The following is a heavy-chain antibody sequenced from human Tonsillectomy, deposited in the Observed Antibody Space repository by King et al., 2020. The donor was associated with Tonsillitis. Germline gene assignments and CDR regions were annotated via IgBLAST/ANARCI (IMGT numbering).Heavy chain of an antibody. J-gene: IGHJ3*02. CDR1: GFTFDDYA. CDR2: ISWNSGSI. V-gene: IGHV3-9*01. D-gene: IGHD3-10*01. Sequence: VQLVESGGGLVRPGRSLRLSCAASGFTFDDYAMHWVRQAPGKGLEWVSGISWNSGSIGYADSVKGRFTISRDNAKNSLYLQMNSLRAEDTALYYCAKVTGSYYIRYAFDIWGQGTMVTVSS. CDR3: AKVTGSYYIRYAFDI.